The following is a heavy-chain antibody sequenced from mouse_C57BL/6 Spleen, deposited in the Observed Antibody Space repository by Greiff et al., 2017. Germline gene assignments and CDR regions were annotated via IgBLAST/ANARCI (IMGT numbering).Heavy chain of an antibody. CDR1: GYTFTSYW. D-gene: IGHD2-1*01. J-gene: IGHJ4*01. V-gene: IGHV1-69*01. Sequence: QVQLQQPGAELVMPGASVKLSCKASGYTFTSYWMPWVKQRPGQGLEWIGEIDPSDSYTNYNQKFKGKSTLTVDKSSSTAYMQLSSLTSEDSAVYYCARRGDDGNPHYYAMDYWGQGTSVTVSS. CDR3: ARRGDDGNPHYYAMDY. CDR2: IDPSDSYT.